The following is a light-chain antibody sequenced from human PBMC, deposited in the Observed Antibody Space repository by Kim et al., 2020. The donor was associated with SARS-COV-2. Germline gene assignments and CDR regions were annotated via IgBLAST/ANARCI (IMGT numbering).Light chain of an antibody. CDR2: QDS. CDR3: QAWDSSTVV. Sequence: VSPGQPASITCPGDNLGDKYACWYQQKPAQSPVLVIYQDSKRPSGIPERFSGSNSGNTATLTISGTQAMDEADYYCQAWDSSTVVFGGGTQLTVL. CDR1: NLGDKY. V-gene: IGLV3-1*01. J-gene: IGLJ2*01.